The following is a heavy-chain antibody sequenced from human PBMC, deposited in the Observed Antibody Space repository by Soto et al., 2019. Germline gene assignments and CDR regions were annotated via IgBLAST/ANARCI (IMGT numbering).Heavy chain of an antibody. D-gene: IGHD3-22*01. Sequence: GGSLRLSCAASGFTFSTYAMNCVRQAPGKGLEWVAAISSSAGYTDYADSVKGRFTISRDNANNSLYLQMNSLRAEDTATYHCVRDGLDYYDTERLYFDNWGQGTLVTVSS. V-gene: IGHV3-21*01. CDR1: GFTFSTYA. J-gene: IGHJ4*02. CDR2: ISSSAGYT. CDR3: VRDGLDYYDTERLYFDN.